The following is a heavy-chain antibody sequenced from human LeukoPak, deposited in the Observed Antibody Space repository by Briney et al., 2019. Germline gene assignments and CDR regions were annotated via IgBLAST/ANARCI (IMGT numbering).Heavy chain of an antibody. V-gene: IGHV1-46*01. Sequence: ASVKVPCKASGYTFTGYYMHWVRQAPGQGLEWMAVLYPGGDRAIYAQRFQGRLTLTRDTSTNTVYMEVSSLASEDTAVYYCASEVPRTSRFDHWGQGTLVTVSS. J-gene: IGHJ4*02. CDR2: LYPGGDRA. D-gene: IGHD2-8*01. CDR1: GYTFTGYY. CDR3: ASEVPRTSRFDH.